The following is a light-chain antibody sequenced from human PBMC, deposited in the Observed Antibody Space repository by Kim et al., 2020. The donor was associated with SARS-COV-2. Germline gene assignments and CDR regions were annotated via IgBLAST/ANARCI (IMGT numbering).Light chain of an antibody. CDR1: TGCISIKY. V-gene: IGLV6-57*01. CDR2: EDS. J-gene: IGLJ3*02. Sequence: GHTVTISCTLSTGCISIKYVHRYQQRPRSSPTSVIQEDSQRPSWVPDRFSGSIDISSNSASLTISLLKNEDEAHYYCQSYDSSNQVFGGGTQLTVL. CDR3: QSYDSSNQV.